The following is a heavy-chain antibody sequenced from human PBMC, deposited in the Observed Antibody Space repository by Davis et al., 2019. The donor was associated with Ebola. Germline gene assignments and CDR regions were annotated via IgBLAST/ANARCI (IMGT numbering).Heavy chain of an antibody. CDR1: GVTCSDHY. CDR2: TRNKANSYTT. V-gene: IGHV3-72*01. J-gene: IGHJ6*02. D-gene: IGHD3-10*01. CDR3: TRQFGYYYYGMDV. Sequence: PGGSLRLSCAAWGVTCSDHYMDWVRQAPGKGLEWVGRTRNKANSYTTEYAAYVKGRFTISRDDSKNTAYLQMNSLKTEDTAVYYCTRQFGYYYYGMDVWGQGTTVTVSS.